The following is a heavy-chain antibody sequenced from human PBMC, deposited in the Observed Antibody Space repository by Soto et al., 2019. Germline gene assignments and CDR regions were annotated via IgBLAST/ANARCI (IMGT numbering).Heavy chain of an antibody. Sequence: QVQLQESGPGLVKPSQTLSLTCSVSGVSVSSADYYWTWIRQHPGTGLEWVGNIYHSGTTYYNPCLKSRLTISMDKSKNQFSLRLTSVTVADTAVYYCARDHCSDTHCLRNFHNWGQGTLVTVSS. V-gene: IGHV4-31*03. CDR1: GVSVSSADYY. J-gene: IGHJ4*02. CDR3: ARDHCSDTHCLRNFHN. CDR2: IYHSGTT. D-gene: IGHD6-19*01.